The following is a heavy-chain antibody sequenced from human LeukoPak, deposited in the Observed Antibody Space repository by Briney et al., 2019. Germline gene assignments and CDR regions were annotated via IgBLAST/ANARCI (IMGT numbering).Heavy chain of an antibody. J-gene: IGHJ4*02. CDR2: ISFDGSDK. D-gene: IGHD4/OR15-4a*01. Sequence: PGGSLRLSCAASGFTFSSYAMHWVRQAPGKGLEWVALISFDGSDKYYADSVKGRCTISRDNSKNTLYLQMNSLRAEDTAVYYCARRAGAYSHPYDYWGQGTLVTVSS. V-gene: IGHV3-30*04. CDR3: ARRAGAYSHPYDY. CDR1: GFTFSSYA.